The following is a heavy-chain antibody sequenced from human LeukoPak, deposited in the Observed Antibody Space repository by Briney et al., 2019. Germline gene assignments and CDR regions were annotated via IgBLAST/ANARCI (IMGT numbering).Heavy chain of an antibody. CDR2: IYYSGST. D-gene: IGHD3-3*01. Sequence: SETLSLTCTVSGGSISSYYWSWIRQPPGKGLEWIGYIYYSGSTNYNPSLKSRVTISVDTSKNQFSLKLSSVTAADTAVYYCVRLEKSFAFDYWGQGTLVTVSS. CDR1: GGSISSYY. V-gene: IGHV4-59*08. J-gene: IGHJ4*02. CDR3: VRLEKSFAFDY.